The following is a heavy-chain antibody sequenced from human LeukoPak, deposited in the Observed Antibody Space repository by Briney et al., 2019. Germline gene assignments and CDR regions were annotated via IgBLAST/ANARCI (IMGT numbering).Heavy chain of an antibody. CDR1: GGSISSSSYY. Sequence: SETLSLTCTVSGGSISSSSYYWGWIRRPPGKGLEWIGSIYYSGSTYYNPSLKSRVTISVDTSKNQFSLKLSSVTAADTAVYYCARGPYNYDSSGYYYDYYYYGMDVWGQGTTVTVSS. D-gene: IGHD3-22*01. CDR2: IYYSGST. V-gene: IGHV4-39*07. J-gene: IGHJ6*02. CDR3: ARGPYNYDSSGYYYDYYYYGMDV.